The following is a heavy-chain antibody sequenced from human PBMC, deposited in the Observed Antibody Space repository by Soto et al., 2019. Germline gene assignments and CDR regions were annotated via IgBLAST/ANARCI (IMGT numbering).Heavy chain of an antibody. CDR1: GYTFINYW. J-gene: IGHJ6*02. V-gene: IGHV5-51*01. Sequence: GESLKISCTASGYTFINYWIGWLRQMPGGGLEWMGIIYSGDSDTRYSPSFEGQVTLSVDESISTAYLRWSSLKASDSGVYFCARVRGYSSSSLYNYYNYGLDVWGQGTAVTVSS. D-gene: IGHD6-6*01. CDR2: IYSGDSDT. CDR3: ARVRGYSSSSLYNYYNYGLDV.